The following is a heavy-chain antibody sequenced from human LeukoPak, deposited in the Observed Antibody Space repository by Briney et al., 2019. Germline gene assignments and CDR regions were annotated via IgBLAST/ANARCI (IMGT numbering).Heavy chain of an antibody. V-gene: IGHV4-34*01. CDR3: ARRRYCSSSNCHDFDY. D-gene: IGHD2-2*01. CDR1: GGSFSDYY. Sequence: RSSETLSLTCAVYGGSFSDYYWAWIRQSPGEGLEWIGEINNSGSTKYNPSLKSRVSISIDTSRNQFSLKLSSVTAADTAVYYCARRRYCSSSNCHDFDYWGQGTLVTVSS. CDR2: INNSGST. J-gene: IGHJ4*02.